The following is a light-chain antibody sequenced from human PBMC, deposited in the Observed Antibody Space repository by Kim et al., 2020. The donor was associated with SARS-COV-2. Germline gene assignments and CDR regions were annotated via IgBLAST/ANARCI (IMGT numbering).Light chain of an antibody. V-gene: IGKV3-20*01. Sequence: SPVERATLSCRASQTVINNYLAWYQQKPGQAPRLLVYGASTRATGIPDRFSGSGSGTDFTLTINKVEPEDFAVYYCQQFGSSPPYSFGQGTKLEV. CDR3: QQFGSSPPYS. CDR2: GAS. J-gene: IGKJ2*03. CDR1: QTVINNY.